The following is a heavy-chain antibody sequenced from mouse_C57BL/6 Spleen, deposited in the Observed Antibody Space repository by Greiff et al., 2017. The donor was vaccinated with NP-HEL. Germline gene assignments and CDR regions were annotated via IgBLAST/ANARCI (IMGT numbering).Heavy chain of an antibody. Sequence: VKLQQPGAELVKPGASVKLSCKASGYTFTSYWMHWVKQRPGQGLEWIGMIHPNSGSTNYNEKFKSKATLTVDKSSSTAYMQLSSLTSEDSAVYYCARVEGFYAMDYWGQGTSVTVSS. CDR2: IHPNSGST. J-gene: IGHJ4*01. CDR3: ARVEGFYAMDY. CDR1: GYTFTSYW. V-gene: IGHV1-64*01.